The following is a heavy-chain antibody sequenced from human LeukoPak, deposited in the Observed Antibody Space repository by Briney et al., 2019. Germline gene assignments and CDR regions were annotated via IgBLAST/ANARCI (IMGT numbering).Heavy chain of an antibody. D-gene: IGHD6-19*01. V-gene: IGHV3-21*01. CDR3: ARDSHSSGWYDYFDY. CDR2: ISSSSSYI. CDR1: GFTFSSYS. J-gene: IGHJ4*02. Sequence: GGSLRLSCAASGFTFSSYSMNWVRQAPGKGQEWVSSISSSSSYIYYADSVKGRFTISRDNAKNSLYLQMNSLRAEDTAVYYCARDSHSSGWYDYFDYWGQGTLVTVSS.